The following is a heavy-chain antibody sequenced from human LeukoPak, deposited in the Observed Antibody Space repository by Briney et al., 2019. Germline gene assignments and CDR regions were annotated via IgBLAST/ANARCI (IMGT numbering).Heavy chain of an antibody. D-gene: IGHD4-17*01. V-gene: IGHV5-51*01. CDR3: ARGYGDYDPAEWFDP. CDR2: IYPGASDT. J-gene: IGHJ5*02. Sequence: GESLKISCKGSGYSFTSYWIGWVRQMPGKGLEWMGIIYPGASDTRYTPSFQGQVTISADKSISTAYPQWSSLKASDTAMYYCARGYGDYDPAEWFDPWGQGTLVTVSS. CDR1: GYSFTSYW.